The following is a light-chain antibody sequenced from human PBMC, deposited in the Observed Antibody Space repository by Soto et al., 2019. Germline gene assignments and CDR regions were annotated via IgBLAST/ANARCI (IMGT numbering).Light chain of an antibody. J-gene: IGKJ1*01. V-gene: IGKV1-39*01. CDR2: AAS. CDR3: QQSCSTPPT. CDR1: QSISSY. Sequence: DIQMTQSPSSLSASVGDRVTITCRASQSISSYLNWYQQKPGKAPKLLIYAASSLRSGVPSRFSGSGSGTDFTLTISSLQPEDFATYYCQQSCSTPPTFGQGTKVEIK.